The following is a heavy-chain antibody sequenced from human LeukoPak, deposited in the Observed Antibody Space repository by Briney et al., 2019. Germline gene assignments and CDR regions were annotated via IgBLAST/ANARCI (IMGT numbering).Heavy chain of an antibody. J-gene: IGHJ4*02. Sequence: ASVKVTCKASGYSFTSYYMHWARQAPGQGLEWMRIINPSGGSTNYAQKFQGRVTMTRDTSTSTVYMELSSLKSEDTAVYYCARIRTAGGPEYWGQGTLVTVSS. D-gene: IGHD6-13*01. CDR2: INPSGGST. CDR3: ARIRTAGGPEY. CDR1: GYSFTSYY. V-gene: IGHV1-46*01.